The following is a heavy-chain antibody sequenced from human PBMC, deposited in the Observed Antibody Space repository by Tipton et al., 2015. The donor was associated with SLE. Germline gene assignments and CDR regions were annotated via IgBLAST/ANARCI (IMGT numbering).Heavy chain of an antibody. CDR3: ARGMVHYYYMDV. V-gene: IGHV4-59*11. Sequence: TLSLTCTVSGGSISSHYWSWIRQPPGKGLEWIGSIYHSGSTYYNPSLKSRVTISVDTSKNQFSLKLSSVTAADTAVYYCARGMVHYYYMDVWGKGTTVTVSS. CDR1: GGSISSHY. J-gene: IGHJ6*03. CDR2: IYHSGST. D-gene: IGHD4/OR15-4a*01.